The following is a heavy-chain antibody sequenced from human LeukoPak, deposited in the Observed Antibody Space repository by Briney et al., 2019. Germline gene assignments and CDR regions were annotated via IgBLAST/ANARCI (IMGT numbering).Heavy chain of an antibody. D-gene: IGHD3-22*01. CDR3: ARHPTYYYDSSGYRDY. CDR2: IYYSGST. J-gene: IGHJ4*02. V-gene: IGHV4-39*01. CDR1: GGSISSSSYY. Sequence: SETLSLTCTVSGGSISSSSYYWGWIRQPPGKGLEWIGSIYYSGSTHYNPSLKSRVTISVDTSKNQFSLKLSSVTAADTAVYYCARHPTYYYDSSGYRDYWGQGTLVTVSS.